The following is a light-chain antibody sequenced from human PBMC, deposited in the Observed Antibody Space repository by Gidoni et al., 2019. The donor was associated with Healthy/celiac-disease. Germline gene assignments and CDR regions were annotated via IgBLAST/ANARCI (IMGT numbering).Light chain of an antibody. V-gene: IGLV3-19*01. J-gene: IGLJ2*01. CDR3: NSRDSSGNHLV. Sequence: SSELTQDPAVSVALGPTVRITCQGDSLRSYYASWYQQKPGQDPVLVIYGKNNRPSGIPDRFSGSSSGNTASLTITGAQAEDEADYYCNSRDSSGNHLVFGGGTKLTVL. CDR1: SLRSYY. CDR2: GKN.